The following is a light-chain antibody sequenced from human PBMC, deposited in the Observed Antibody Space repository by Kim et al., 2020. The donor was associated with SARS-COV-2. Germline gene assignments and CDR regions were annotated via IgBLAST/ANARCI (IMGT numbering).Light chain of an antibody. CDR2: DAS. V-gene: IGKV3-11*01. Sequence: EIVLTQTPATLSLSPGERATLACRASQSVSSYLAWYQQKPGLAPRLLIYDASNRATGIPARFGGSGSRTDFTLTISSLEPEGFAVYYCQQRSNWLYTFGQGTKLEF. CDR1: QSVSSY. J-gene: IGKJ2*01. CDR3: QQRSNWLYT.